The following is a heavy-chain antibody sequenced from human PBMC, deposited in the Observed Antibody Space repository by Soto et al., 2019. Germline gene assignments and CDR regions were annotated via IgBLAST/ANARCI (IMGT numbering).Heavy chain of an antibody. D-gene: IGHD2-15*01. J-gene: IGHJ5*02. Sequence: QVQLQESGPGLVKPSQTLSLTCTVSGGSISSGGYYWSWIRQHPGKGLEWIGYIYYSGSTYYNPFLRSRVTISVDTSKNQFSLKLSSVTAADTAVYYCARGKKAATRGWFDPWGQGTLVTVSS. CDR1: GGSISSGGYY. V-gene: IGHV4-31*03. CDR2: IYYSGST. CDR3: ARGKKAATRGWFDP.